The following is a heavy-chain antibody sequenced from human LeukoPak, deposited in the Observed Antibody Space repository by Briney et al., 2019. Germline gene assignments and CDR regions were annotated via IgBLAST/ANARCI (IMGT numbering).Heavy chain of an antibody. CDR3: ARVPNHFDWFFDY. CDR2: IYSGDTT. CDR1: GFTVSTNY. V-gene: IGHV3-53*01. Sequence: GGSLRLSCAASGFTVSTNYMSWVSQAPGKGLERVSVIYSGDTTYFADSVKGRFTVSRDNSKNTLYLQMNSLRAEDAAVYYCARVPNHFDWFFDYWGQGTLVTVSS. J-gene: IGHJ4*02. D-gene: IGHD3-9*01.